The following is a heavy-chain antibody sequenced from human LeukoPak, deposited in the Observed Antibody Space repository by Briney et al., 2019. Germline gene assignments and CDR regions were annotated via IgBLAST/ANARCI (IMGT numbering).Heavy chain of an antibody. Sequence: SETLSLTCTVSGGSISSYYWSWIRQPAGKGLEWIGRIYTSGSTSYNPSLKSRVTMSVDTSKNQFSLKLSSVTAADTAVYYCARDGAVGLWFYYMDVWGKGTTVTVSS. D-gene: IGHD5-18*01. CDR3: ARDGAVGLWFYYMDV. V-gene: IGHV4-4*07. J-gene: IGHJ6*03. CDR2: IYTSGST. CDR1: GGSISSYY.